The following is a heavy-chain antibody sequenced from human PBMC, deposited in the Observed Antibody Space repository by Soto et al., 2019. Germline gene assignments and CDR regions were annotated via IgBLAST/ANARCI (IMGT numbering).Heavy chain of an antibody. V-gene: IGHV3-23*01. CDR3: AKIRAVNDAFDI. Sequence: GSLRLSCAASGFSFGTYAMSWVRQAPGKGLEWVSAISGSGGSANYAVSVKGRFSISRDNSKNTLYLQMSSLRAEDTAVYYCAKIRAVNDAFDIWGQGTMVTVSS. CDR1: GFSFGTYA. J-gene: IGHJ3*02. D-gene: IGHD3-22*01. CDR2: ISGSGGSA.